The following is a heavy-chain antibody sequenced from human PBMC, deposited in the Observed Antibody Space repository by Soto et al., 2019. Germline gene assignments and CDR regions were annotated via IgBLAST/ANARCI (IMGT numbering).Heavy chain of an antibody. CDR2: MSYAGSNK. D-gene: IGHD3-16*01. J-gene: IGHJ4*02. CDR3: ARDGGAY. V-gene: IGHV3-30-3*01. CDR1: GFTFSSYA. Sequence: QVQLVESGGGVVQTGRSLRLSCAASGFTFSSYAMHWVRRSPGKGLEWMAVMSYAGSNKYYADSVKGRFTISRDNSKNTLSRQMNSLRPEDTALDYCARDGGAYWGQGTLVIVSS.